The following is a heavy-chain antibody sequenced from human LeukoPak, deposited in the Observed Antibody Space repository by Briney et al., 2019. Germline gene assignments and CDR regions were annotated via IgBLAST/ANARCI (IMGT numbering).Heavy chain of an antibody. J-gene: IGHJ4*02. CDR2: INHSGST. CDR3: ARDTEYSSSWYPLFDY. V-gene: IGHV4-34*01. D-gene: IGHD6-13*01. Sequence: SETLSLTCAVYGGSFSGYYWSWIRQPPGKGLEWIGEINHSGSTNYNPSLKSRVTISVDTSKNQFSLKLSSVTAADTAVYYCARDTEYSSSWYPLFDYWGQGTLVTVSS. CDR1: GGSFSGYY.